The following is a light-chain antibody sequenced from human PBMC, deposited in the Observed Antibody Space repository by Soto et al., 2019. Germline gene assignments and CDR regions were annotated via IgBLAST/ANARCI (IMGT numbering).Light chain of an antibody. J-gene: IGKJ2*01. CDR1: QSLLDSDGDTY. CDR3: MQATQFPHT. V-gene: IGKV2-24*01. Sequence: DIVMTQTPLSSPVTLGQPASISCRSSQSLLDSDGDTYLSWLQQRPGQPPRLLIYKTSSRFSGVPDRFSGSGAGTDFTLKISRVEVEDVGVYYCMQATQFPHTFGQGNKLEI. CDR2: KTS.